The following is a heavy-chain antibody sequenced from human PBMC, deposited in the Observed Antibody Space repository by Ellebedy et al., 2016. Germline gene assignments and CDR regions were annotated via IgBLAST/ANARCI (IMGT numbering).Heavy chain of an antibody. Sequence: SETLSLXXAVYGGSFSGYYWSWIRQPPGKGLEWIGEINHSGSTNYNPSLKSRVTISVDTSKNQFSLKLSSVTAADTAVYYCARRTRAIIGPNWFDPWGQGTLVTVSS. CDR3: ARRTRAIIGPNWFDP. D-gene: IGHD1-1*01. CDR1: GGSFSGYY. V-gene: IGHV4-34*01. CDR2: INHSGST. J-gene: IGHJ5*02.